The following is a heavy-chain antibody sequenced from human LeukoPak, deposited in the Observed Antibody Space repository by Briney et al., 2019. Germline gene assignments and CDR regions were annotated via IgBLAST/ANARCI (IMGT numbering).Heavy chain of an antibody. CDR1: GGSISSSGSY. CDR3: ARHEYSGSYYGLSWFDP. V-gene: IGHV4-39*01. J-gene: IGHJ5*02. D-gene: IGHD1-26*01. Sequence: KPSETLSLTCTVSGGSISSSGSYWGWIRQPPGKGLEWIASIYYSGSTYYNPSLKSRVTISVDTSKNQLSLKLSSLTAADTAVYCARHEYSGSYYGLSWFDPWGQGTLVTVSS. CDR2: IYYSGST.